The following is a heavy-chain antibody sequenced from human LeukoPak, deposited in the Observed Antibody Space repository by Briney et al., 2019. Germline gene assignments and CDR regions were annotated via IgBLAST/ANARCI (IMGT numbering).Heavy chain of an antibody. D-gene: IGHD1-26*01. J-gene: IGHJ4*02. CDR1: GFSFSSYW. Sequence: GGSLRLSCAASGFSFSSYWMSWVRQAPGKGLEWVANIKEDGSEKNYVDSVKGRFTISRDNAKNSLYLQMNTLSAEDTAVYYCGRSGIVTTAVPFWGQGTLVTVSS. CDR2: IKEDGSEK. V-gene: IGHV3-7*01. CDR3: GRSGIVTTAVPF.